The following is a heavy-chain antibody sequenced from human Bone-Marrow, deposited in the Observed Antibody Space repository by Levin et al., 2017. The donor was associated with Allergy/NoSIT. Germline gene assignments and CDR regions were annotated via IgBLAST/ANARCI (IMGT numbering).Heavy chain of an antibody. V-gene: IGHV3-23*01. Sequence: GGSLRLSCAASGFTFSAFVVNWVRQAPGKGLEWVSVISVSGDTTFYADSVQGRFTMSRDNSKNTLFLQMDSLRVEDTAIYYCARSPSDFLGGYGRDVWGQGTTVAVSS. D-gene: IGHD3-16*01. CDR3: ARSPSDFLGGYGRDV. J-gene: IGHJ6*02. CDR2: ISVSGDTT. CDR1: GFTFSAFV.